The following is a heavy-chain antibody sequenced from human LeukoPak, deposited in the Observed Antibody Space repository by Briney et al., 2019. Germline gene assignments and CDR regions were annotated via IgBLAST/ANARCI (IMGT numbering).Heavy chain of an antibody. V-gene: IGHV4-38-2*02. CDR1: GSSISSGYY. D-gene: IGHD2/OR15-2a*01. J-gene: IGHJ4*02. CDR3: ASPGGENFPSDY. CDR2: IYHSGST. Sequence: SETLSLTCTVSGSSISSGYYWGWIRQPPGKGLEWIGSIYHSGSTYNNPSLKSRVTLSVDTSKNLFSLKLSSVTAADTAVYYCASPGGENFPSDYWGQGTLVTVSS.